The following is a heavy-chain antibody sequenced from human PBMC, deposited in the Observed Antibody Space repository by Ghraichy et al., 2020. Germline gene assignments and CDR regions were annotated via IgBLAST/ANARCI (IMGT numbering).Heavy chain of an antibody. CDR3: ARVGKTANFDF. D-gene: IGHD1-1*01. Sequence: SETLSLTCTVSRGSFSSSDYYWGWVRQPPGKGLEWIGSFYYDGSTHYNPSLKSRVTISVDTSKNQFSLNLRSLTAADTAVYYCARVGKTANFDFWGQGTLVTVSS. CDR2: FYYDGST. CDR1: RGSFSSSDYY. J-gene: IGHJ4*02. V-gene: IGHV4-39*07.